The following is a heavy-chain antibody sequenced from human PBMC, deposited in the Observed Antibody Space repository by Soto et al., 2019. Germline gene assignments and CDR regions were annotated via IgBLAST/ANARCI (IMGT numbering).Heavy chain of an antibody. J-gene: IGHJ3*02. V-gene: IGHV3-7*01. CDR2: IKQDGSEK. Sequence: GGSLRLSCAASGFTFSSYWMSWVRQAPGKGLEWVANIKQDGSEKYYVDSVKGRFTISRDNAKNSLYLQMNSLRAEDTAVYYCARAEYDILTGISEPDAFDIWGQGTMVTVSS. CDR1: GFTFSSYW. CDR3: ARAEYDILTGISEPDAFDI. D-gene: IGHD3-9*01.